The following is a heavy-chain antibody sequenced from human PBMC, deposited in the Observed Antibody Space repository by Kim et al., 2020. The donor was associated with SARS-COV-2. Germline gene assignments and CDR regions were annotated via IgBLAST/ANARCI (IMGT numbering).Heavy chain of an antibody. D-gene: IGHD3-10*01. J-gene: IGHJ5*02. CDR3: ARPQYYYGSGRFRGGWFDP. CDR1: GGSISSSSYY. V-gene: IGHV4-39*01. CDR2: IYYSGST. Sequence: SETLSLTCTVSGGSISSSSYYWGWIRQPPGKGLEWIGSIYYSGSTYYNPSLKSRVTISVDTSKNQFSLKLSSVTAADTAVYYCARPQYYYGSGRFRGGWFDPWGQGTLVTVSS.